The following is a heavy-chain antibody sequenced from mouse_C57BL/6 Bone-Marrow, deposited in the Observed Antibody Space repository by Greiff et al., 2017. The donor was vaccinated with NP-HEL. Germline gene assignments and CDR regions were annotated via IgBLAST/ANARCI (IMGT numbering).Heavy chain of an antibody. CDR2: ISSGSSTI. CDR3: ARPSYLAWFAY. J-gene: IGHJ3*01. V-gene: IGHV5-17*01. CDR1: GFTFSDYG. Sequence: EVMLVESGGGLVKPGGSLKLSCAASGFTFSDYGMHWVRQAPEKGLEWVAYISSGSSTIYYADTVKGRFTISRDNAKNTLFLQMTSLRSEDTAMYYCARPSYLAWFAYWGQGTLVTVSA. D-gene: IGHD5-5*01.